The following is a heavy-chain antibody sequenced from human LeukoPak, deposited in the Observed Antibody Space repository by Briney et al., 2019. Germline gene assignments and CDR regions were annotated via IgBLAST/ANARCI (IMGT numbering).Heavy chain of an antibody. D-gene: IGHD2-2*01. V-gene: IGHV3-64*01. Sequence: PGGSLRLSCAASGFTFTIFGLNWVRQAPGKGLEYVSAISSNGGSTYYANSVKGRFTISRDNSKNTLYLQMGSLRAEDMAVYYCARSPEDIVVVPAAHLGAFDIWGQGTMVTVSS. CDR2: ISSNGGST. CDR3: ARSPEDIVVVPAAHLGAFDI. CDR1: GFTFTIFG. J-gene: IGHJ3*02.